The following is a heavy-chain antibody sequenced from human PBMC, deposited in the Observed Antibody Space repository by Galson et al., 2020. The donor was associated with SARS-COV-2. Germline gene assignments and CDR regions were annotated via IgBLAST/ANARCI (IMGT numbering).Heavy chain of an antibody. D-gene: IGHD2-2*01. Sequence: GESLKISCAASGFSFSDYYMTWIRQAPGKGLEWLSSISSSSSYIYYADSVKGRFTISRDNAKKSVYLQMHSLRVDDTAVYYCARRKVEGNTNWFDPWGQGTLVTVSS. CDR1: GFSFSDYY. J-gene: IGHJ5*02. V-gene: IGHV3-11*03. CDR2: ISSSSSYI. CDR3: ARRKVEGNTNWFDP.